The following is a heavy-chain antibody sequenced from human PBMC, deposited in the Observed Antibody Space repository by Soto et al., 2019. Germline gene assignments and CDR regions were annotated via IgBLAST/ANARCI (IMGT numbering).Heavy chain of an antibody. CDR1: GGSFIGYY. J-gene: IGHJ4*02. V-gene: IGHV4-34*01. CDR2: INHSGST. CDR3: ARGVRSSGWFDY. D-gene: IGHD6-19*01. Sequence: PSETLSLTCAVYGGSFIGYYCIFIRQPPVKGLEWIGEINHSGSTNYNPSLKSRVTISVDTSKNQFSLKLSSVTAADTAVYYCARGVRSSGWFDYWGQGTLVTVSS.